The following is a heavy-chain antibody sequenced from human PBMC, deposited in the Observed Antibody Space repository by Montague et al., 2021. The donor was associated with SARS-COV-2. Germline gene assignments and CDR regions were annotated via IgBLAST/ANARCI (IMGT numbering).Heavy chain of an antibody. CDR3: ARGGDIVVVPAAIRDYYYYGMDV. V-gene: IGHV4-59*13. CDR2: MYNSRSS. D-gene: IGHD2-2*01. Sequence: SETLSLTCSVSGGSISAYYWSWIRQPPGKGLEWIAYMYNSRSSNYNPSLKSRVSISVDTSKSQFSLKLTSVTAADTAVYYCARGGDIVVVPAAIRDYYYYGMDVWGQGTTVTVSS. CDR1: GGSISAYY. J-gene: IGHJ6*02.